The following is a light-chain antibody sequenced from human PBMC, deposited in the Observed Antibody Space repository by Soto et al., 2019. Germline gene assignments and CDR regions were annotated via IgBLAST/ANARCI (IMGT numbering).Light chain of an antibody. J-gene: IGKJ2*01. CDR2: TAS. CDR3: QDYSSVSYT. V-gene: IGKV1-27*01. CDR1: HAINNF. Sequence: EIRLTQSPPSLSASVGDRVTIACRASHAINNFLDWVQQKPGKVAALLMYTASSLQSGVPSRFSGSGSGTDFTLTIDGLETEDFAPYFCQDYSSVSYTFGPGTKLEIK.